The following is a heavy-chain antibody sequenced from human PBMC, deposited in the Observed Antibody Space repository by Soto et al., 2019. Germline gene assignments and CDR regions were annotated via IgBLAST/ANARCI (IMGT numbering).Heavy chain of an antibody. J-gene: IGHJ4*02. CDR2: INPNSGGT. CDR1: GYNFLGFW. V-gene: IGHV1-2*06. D-gene: IGHD6-19*01. Sequence: ASVKVSCKASGYNFLGFWLQWVRQAPGQGLEWMGRINPNSGGTDYAQKFQDRVTMTSDTSITTAYMELSRLTSDDTAIYYCSISMAVPDPHTAFDFWGQGFPVTVSS. CDR3: SISMAVPDPHTAFDF.